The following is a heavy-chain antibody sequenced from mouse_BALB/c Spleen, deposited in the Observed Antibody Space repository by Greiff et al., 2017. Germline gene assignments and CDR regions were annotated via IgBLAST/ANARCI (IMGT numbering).Heavy chain of an antibody. CDR3: ARAYYGKALAMDY. CDR1: GFTFSDYY. D-gene: IGHD2-10*01. J-gene: IGHJ4*01. Sequence: DVKLVESGGGLVKPGGSLKLSCAASGFTFSDYYMYWVRQTPEKRLEWVATISDGGSYTYYPDSVKGRFTISRDNAKNNLYLQMSSLKSEDTAMYYCARAYYGKALAMDYWGQGTSVTVSS. V-gene: IGHV5-4*02. CDR2: ISDGGSYT.